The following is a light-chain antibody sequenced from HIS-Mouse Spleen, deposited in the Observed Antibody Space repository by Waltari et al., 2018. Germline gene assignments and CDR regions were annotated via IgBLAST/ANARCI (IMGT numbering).Light chain of an antibody. V-gene: IGLV3-10*01. J-gene: IGLJ2*01. CDR3: YSTDSSGNHRV. Sequence: SYELTQPPSVSVSPGQTARITCSGDALPKKYAYWYQQTSGQAPVLVIYEDSKRPSGIPERFSGSSSGTMGTLTISGAQVEDEADYYCYSTDSSGNHRVFGGGTKLTVL. CDR2: EDS. CDR1: ALPKKY.